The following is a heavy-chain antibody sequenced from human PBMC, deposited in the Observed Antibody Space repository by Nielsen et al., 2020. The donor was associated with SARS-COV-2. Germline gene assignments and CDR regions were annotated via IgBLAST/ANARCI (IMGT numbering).Heavy chain of an antibody. CDR2: IKQDGSEK. J-gene: IGHJ4*02. Sequence: GESRKISCAASGFTFSSYLLSWVRQAPGKGLEWVANIKQDGSEKYYVDSVKGRFTTSRDNAKNSLYLQMNSLRAEDTAVYYCASQAGMAAADLLYYFDYWGQGTLVTVSS. D-gene: IGHD6-13*01. V-gene: IGHV3-7*03. CDR1: GFTFSSYL. CDR3: ASQAGMAAADLLYYFDY.